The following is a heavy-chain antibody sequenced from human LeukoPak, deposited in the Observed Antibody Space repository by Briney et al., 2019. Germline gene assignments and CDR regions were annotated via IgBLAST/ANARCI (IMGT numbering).Heavy chain of an antibody. CDR1: GFTFSSYA. CDR2: ISGSGGST. J-gene: IGHJ4*02. D-gene: IGHD3-22*01. Sequence: GGSLRLSCAASGFTFSSYAMSWVRQAPGKGLEWVSAISGSGGSTYYADSVKGRFTISRGNSKNTLYLRMNSLRAEDTAVYYCAKDHLYYDSSGYYSLDYWGQGTLVTVSS. CDR3: AKDHLYYDSSGYYSLDY. V-gene: IGHV3-23*01.